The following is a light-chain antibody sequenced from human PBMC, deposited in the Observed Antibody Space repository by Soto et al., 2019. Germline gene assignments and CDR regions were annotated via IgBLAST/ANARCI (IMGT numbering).Light chain of an antibody. CDR2: EVS. CDR3: SSYTSSSTLV. Sequence: QSVLTQPASVSGSPGQSITIPCTGTSSDVGGYNYVSWYQQHPGKAPKLMIYEVSNRPSGVSNRFSGSKSGNMASLTISGLQAEDEADYYCSSYTSSSTLVFGTGTKVTVL. J-gene: IGLJ1*01. CDR1: SSDVGGYNY. V-gene: IGLV2-14*01.